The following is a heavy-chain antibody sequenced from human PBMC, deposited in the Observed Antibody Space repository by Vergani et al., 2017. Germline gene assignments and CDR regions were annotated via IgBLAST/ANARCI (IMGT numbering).Heavy chain of an antibody. CDR3: ARGDYVSDAFDI. CDR2: ISSSSSYI. D-gene: IGHD4-17*01. J-gene: IGHJ3*02. CDR1: GFTFSSYS. V-gene: IGHV3-21*01. Sequence: EVQLVESGGGLVKPGGSLRLSCAASGFTFSSYSMNWVRQAPGKGLEWVSSISSSSSYIYYADSVKGRFTISRDNAKNSLYLQMNSLRAEDTAVYYCARGDYVSDAFDIWGQGTMVTVSS.